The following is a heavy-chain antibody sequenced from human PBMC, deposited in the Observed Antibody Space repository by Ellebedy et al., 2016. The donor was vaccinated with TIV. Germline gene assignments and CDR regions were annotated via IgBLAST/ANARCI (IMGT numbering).Heavy chain of an antibody. J-gene: IGHJ3*02. CDR3: AREADFDALDI. D-gene: IGHD2-21*02. CDR2: ISTYSGNT. Sequence: AASVKVSCKTSGYTFSRHGLNWVRQAPGQGLEWMGWISTYSGNTKYAQKFQGRVTMTTDTSTGTAYMELRSLTSDDTAVYYCAREADFDALDIWGQGTMVIVSS. CDR1: GYTFSRHG. V-gene: IGHV1-18*01.